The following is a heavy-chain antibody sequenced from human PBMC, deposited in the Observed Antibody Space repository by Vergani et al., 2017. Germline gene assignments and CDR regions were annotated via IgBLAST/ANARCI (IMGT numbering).Heavy chain of an antibody. Sequence: QVQLQESGPGLVKPSETLSLTCTVSGCSISSYYWSWIRQPPGKGLEWIGYIYYSGSTNYNPSLKSRVTISVDTSKNQFSLKLSSVTAADTAVYYCAREARSYGGGQGDFDYWGQGTLVTVSS. CDR3: AREARSYGGGQGDFDY. CDR2: IYYSGST. CDR1: GCSISSYY. V-gene: IGHV4-59*12. J-gene: IGHJ4*02. D-gene: IGHD4-23*01.